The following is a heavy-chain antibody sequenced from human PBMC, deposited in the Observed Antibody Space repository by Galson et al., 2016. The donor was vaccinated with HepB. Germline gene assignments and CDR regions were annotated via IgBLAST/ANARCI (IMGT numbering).Heavy chain of an antibody. Sequence: SLRLSCAASGFTVSSNYMSWVRQAPGKGLEWVSFICSGGNTYYADSVKGRFTISRDNSKNTLYLQMNSLRAEDTALYYCARVPGYSWGQGTLVTVSS. CDR1: GFTVSSNY. J-gene: IGHJ1*01. CDR2: ICSGGNT. CDR3: ARVPGYS. D-gene: IGHD6-13*01. V-gene: IGHV3-53*01.